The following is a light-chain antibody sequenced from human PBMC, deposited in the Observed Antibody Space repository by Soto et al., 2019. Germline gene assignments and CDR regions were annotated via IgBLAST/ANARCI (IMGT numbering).Light chain of an antibody. J-gene: IGKJ4*01. V-gene: IGKV3-11*01. CDR2: DAS. CDR1: QSVSSF. CDR3: QQYNDWPLT. Sequence: ETVLTQSPATLSLSPGEGATLSCRASQSVSSFLAWYQQKPGQAPRLLIYDASNRATGIPARFSGSGSGTDFTLTISSLEPEDFAVYYCQQYNDWPLTFGGGTKVDIK.